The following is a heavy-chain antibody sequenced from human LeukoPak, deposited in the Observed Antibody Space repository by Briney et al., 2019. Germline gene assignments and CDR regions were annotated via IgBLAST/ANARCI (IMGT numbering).Heavy chain of an antibody. Sequence: SETLSLTCAVYGGSFNAYYWSWIRQPPGKGLEWIGEINRSEYTNYNPSLKSRVTISVDTSKNQFSLKLSSVTAADTAVYYCAGLYQQKFDPWGQGTLVTVSS. D-gene: IGHD3-16*01. CDR3: AGLYQQKFDP. CDR1: GGSFNAYY. V-gene: IGHV4-34*01. CDR2: INRSEYT. J-gene: IGHJ5*02.